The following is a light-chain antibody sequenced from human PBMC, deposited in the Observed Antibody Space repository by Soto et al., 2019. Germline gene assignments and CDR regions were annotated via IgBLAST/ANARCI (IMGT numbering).Light chain of an antibody. CDR1: SSNIGSNT. V-gene: IGLV1-44*01. Sequence: QSVLTQPPSASGTPGQRVTISCSGSSSNIGSNTVSWYQQLPGTAPKLLIFSNNQRPSGVPDRFSGSKSGTSASLAISGLQSEDEADYYCAAWDDSLNGYVFATGTKLTVL. J-gene: IGLJ1*01. CDR2: SNN. CDR3: AAWDDSLNGYV.